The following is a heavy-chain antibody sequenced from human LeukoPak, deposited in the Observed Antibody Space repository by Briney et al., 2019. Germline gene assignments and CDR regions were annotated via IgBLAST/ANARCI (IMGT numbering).Heavy chain of an antibody. V-gene: IGHV4-34*01. J-gene: IGHJ4*02. CDR2: INHSGST. CDR3: ARAHYYDSSGFGY. D-gene: IGHD3-22*01. CDR1: GGSFSGYY. Sequence: PSETLSLTCAVYGGSFSGYYWSWIRQPPGKGLEWIGEINHSGSTNYNPSLKSRVTMSVDTSKNQFSLKLSSVTAADTAVYYCARAHYYDSSGFGYWGQGTLVTVSS.